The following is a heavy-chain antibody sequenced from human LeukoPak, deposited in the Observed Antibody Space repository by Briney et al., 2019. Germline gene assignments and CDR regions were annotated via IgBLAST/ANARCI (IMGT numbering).Heavy chain of an antibody. Sequence: SETLSLTCTVSGYSISSGYYWGWIRQPPGKGLEWIGSIYHSGSTYYNPSLKSRVTISVDTSKNHFSLKLSSVTAADTAVYYCARDNDSRDPPHFDYWGQGTLVTVSS. V-gene: IGHV4-38-2*02. CDR3: ARDNDSRDPPHFDY. D-gene: IGHD3-16*01. J-gene: IGHJ4*02. CDR2: IYHSGST. CDR1: GYSISSGYY.